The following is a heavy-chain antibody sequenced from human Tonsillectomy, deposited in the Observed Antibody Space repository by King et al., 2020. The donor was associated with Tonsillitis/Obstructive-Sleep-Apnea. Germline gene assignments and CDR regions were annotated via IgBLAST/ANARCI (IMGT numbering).Heavy chain of an antibody. Sequence: DVQLVESGGGLVKPGGSLRLSCAASGFTFSSYSMNWVRQAPGKGLEWVSSISSSSSSIYYADSVKGRFTISRDNAKNSLYLQMNRLRAEDTAVYYCAREPLIGDAFVIWGQGTMVTVSS. CDR1: GFTFSSYS. CDR2: ISSSSSSI. CDR3: AREPLIGDAFVI. V-gene: IGHV3-21*01. J-gene: IGHJ3*02. D-gene: IGHD2-8*01.